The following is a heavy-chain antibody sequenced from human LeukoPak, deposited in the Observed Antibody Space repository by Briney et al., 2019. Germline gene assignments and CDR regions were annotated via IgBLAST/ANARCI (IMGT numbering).Heavy chain of an antibody. CDR2: IIPIFGTA. V-gene: IGHV1-69*05. CDR1: GGTFSSYA. CDR3: VRDGEGVAISVNYWFDP. J-gene: IGHJ5*02. D-gene: IGHD3-10*01. Sequence: SVKVSCKASGGTFSSYAISWVRQAPGQGLEWMGGIIPIFGTANYAQKFQGRVTMTRDTSISTAYMELRSLRSEDTAMYYCVRDGEGVAISVNYWFDPWGQGTLVTVSS.